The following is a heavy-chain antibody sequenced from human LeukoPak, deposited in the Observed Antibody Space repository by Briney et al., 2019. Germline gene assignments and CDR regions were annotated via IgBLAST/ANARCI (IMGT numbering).Heavy chain of an antibody. V-gene: IGHV3-7*01. CDR3: ARGALELLWFGELLWHDAFDI. CDR1: GFAFSSYW. Sequence: PGGSLRLSCAASGFAFSSYWMSWVRQAPGKGLEWVANIKQDGSEKYYVDSVKGRFTISRDNAKNSLYLQMNSLRAEDTAVYYCARGALELLWFGELLWHDAFDIWGQGTMVTVSS. J-gene: IGHJ3*02. D-gene: IGHD3-10*01. CDR2: IKQDGSEK.